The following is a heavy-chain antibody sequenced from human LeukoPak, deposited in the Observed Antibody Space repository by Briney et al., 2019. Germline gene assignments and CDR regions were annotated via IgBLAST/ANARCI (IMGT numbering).Heavy chain of an antibody. Sequence: GASVKVSCKASGYTFTGYYMRWVRQAPGQGLEWMGWINPNSGGTNYAQKLQGRVTMTTDTSTSTAYMELRSLRSDDTAVYYCARESGDGGGGVDYWGQGTLVTVSS. V-gene: IGHV1-2*02. D-gene: IGHD2-21*01. J-gene: IGHJ4*02. CDR3: ARESGDGGGGVDY. CDR2: INPNSGGT. CDR1: GYTFTGYY.